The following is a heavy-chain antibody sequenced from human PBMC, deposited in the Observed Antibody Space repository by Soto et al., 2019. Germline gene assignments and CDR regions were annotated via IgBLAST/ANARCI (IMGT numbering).Heavy chain of an antibody. D-gene: IGHD6-19*01. J-gene: IGHJ5*02. CDR2: ISYDRSNK. Sequence: GGSLRLSCAASGFTFNNFAMNWVRQAPGKGLEWVAVISYDRSNKYYADSVKGRFTISRDNSKNTLYLQMNSLRAEDTAVYYCARDLEVAVAGAWGQGTLVTVSS. CDR3: ARDLEVAVAGA. V-gene: IGHV3-30-3*01. CDR1: GFTFNNFA.